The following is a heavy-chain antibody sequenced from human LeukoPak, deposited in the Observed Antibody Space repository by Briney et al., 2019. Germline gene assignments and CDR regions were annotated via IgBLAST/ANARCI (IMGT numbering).Heavy chain of an antibody. CDR1: GGSISSGDYP. CDR3: ARGFYGAGSHFDF. V-gene: IGHV4-30-2*01. CDR2: IFHTGHT. D-gene: IGHD3-10*01. J-gene: IGHJ4*02. Sequence: SQTPSLTCTVSGGSISSGDYPWSWLRQPPGKGLEWIGYIFHTGHTSYNPSLKSRVTISVDMSKNQLSLRLTSVTAADTAVYYCARGFYGAGSHFDFWGQGTLVTVSS.